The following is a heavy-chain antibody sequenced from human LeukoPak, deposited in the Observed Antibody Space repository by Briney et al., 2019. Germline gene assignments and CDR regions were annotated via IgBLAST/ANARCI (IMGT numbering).Heavy chain of an antibody. CDR3: ASSSKRWLQFGGGY. V-gene: IGHV3-11*01. CDR2: ISSSGSTI. Sequence: PGGSLRLSCAASGFTFSDYHMSWIRQAPGKGLEWVSYISSSGSTIYYADSVKGRFTISRDNAKNSLYLQMNSLRAEDTAVYYCASSSKRWLQFGGGYWGQGTLVTVSS. D-gene: IGHD5-24*01. J-gene: IGHJ4*02. CDR1: GFTFSDYH.